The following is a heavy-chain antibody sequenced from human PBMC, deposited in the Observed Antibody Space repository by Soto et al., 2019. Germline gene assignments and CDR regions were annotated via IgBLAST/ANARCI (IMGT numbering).Heavy chain of an antibody. V-gene: IGHV1-18*01. CDR2: ISANNGDT. D-gene: IGHD6-6*01. J-gene: IGHJ5*02. CDR1: GYTFTSYG. CDR3: AREFSTSSGWFDP. Sequence: ASVKVSCKASGYTFTSYGISWVRQAPGQGLEWMGWISANNGDTNYAQKLQGRVTMTTEISTSTAYMELRSLRSDDTAAYYCAREFSTSSGWFDPWGQGTLVTVSS.